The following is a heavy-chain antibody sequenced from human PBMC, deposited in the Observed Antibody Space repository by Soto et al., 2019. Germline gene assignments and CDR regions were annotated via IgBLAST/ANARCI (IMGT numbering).Heavy chain of an antibody. CDR2: IWYDGSNK. CDR3: ARDHGATLTAMCLDY. D-gene: IGHD5-18*01. Sequence: GGSLRLSCAASGFTFSSYGMHWVRQAPGKGLEWVAVIWYDGSNKYYADSVKGRFTISRDNSKNTLYLQMNSLRAEDTAVYYCARDHGATLTAMCLDYWGQGTLVTVSS. CDR1: GFTFSSYG. V-gene: IGHV3-33*01. J-gene: IGHJ4*02.